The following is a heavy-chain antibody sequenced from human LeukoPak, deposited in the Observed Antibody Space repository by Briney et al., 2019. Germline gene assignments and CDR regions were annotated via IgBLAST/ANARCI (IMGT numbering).Heavy chain of an antibody. CDR1: GYIFTGYY. Sequence: ASVKVSCKASGYIFTGYYMHWVRQAPGQGLEWMGWINPNSGGTNYAQKFQGRVTMTRDTSISTAYMELSRLRSDDTAVYYCAREGGYCSSTSCGSDAFDIWGQGTMVTVSS. CDR3: AREGGYCSSTSCGSDAFDI. CDR2: INPNSGGT. V-gene: IGHV1-2*02. J-gene: IGHJ3*02. D-gene: IGHD2-2*03.